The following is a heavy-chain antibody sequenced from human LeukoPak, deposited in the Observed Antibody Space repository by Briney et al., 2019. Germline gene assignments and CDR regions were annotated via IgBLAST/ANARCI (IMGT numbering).Heavy chain of an antibody. J-gene: IGHJ4*02. D-gene: IGHD6-6*01. CDR1: GGSISSDAYF. Sequence: SRTVSLTCTVSGGSISSDAYFWSWIRQHPGKGLEWIGYIYYSGSNYYNPSLKSRVTISVDTSKKQFSLKLSSVTAADTAVYYCARTSIATCHFDYWGQGTLVTVSS. CDR2: IYYSGSN. V-gene: IGHV4-31*03. CDR3: ARTSIATCHFDY.